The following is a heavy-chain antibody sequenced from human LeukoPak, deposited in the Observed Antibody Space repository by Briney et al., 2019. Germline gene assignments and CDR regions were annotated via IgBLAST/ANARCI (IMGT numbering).Heavy chain of an antibody. CDR2: IYHIGNT. CDR1: GGSIASSAYY. J-gene: IGHJ4*02. V-gene: IGHV4-31*03. CDR3: ARRGSGWYVDY. D-gene: IGHD6-19*01. Sequence: PSETLSLTCTVSGGSIASSAYYWSWIRQQPGKGVEWIGYIYHIGNTHYNPSLRSRLTISVDTSKNQFSLKLSSVTAADTAVYYCARRGSGWYVDYWGQGTLVTVSS.